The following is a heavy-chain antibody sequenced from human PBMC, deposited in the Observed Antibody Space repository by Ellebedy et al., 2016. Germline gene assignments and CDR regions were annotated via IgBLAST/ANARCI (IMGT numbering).Heavy chain of an antibody. CDR2: ISAHNGNT. D-gene: IGHD3-9*01. J-gene: IGHJ5*02. V-gene: IGHV1-18*01. CDR1: GFTFTSYG. CDR3: ARVAGPELRYFDWLGWFDP. Sequence: ASVKVSXKASGFTFTSYGFSWVRQAPGQGLEWMGWISAHNGNTNYAQNLQGRVTMTTDTSTSTAYMELRSLRSDDTAVYYCARVAGPELRYFDWLGWFDPWGQGTLVTVSS.